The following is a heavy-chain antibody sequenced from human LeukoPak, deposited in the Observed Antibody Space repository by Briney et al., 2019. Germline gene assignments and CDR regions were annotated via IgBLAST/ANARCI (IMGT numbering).Heavy chain of an antibody. CDR2: MNPNSGNT. CDR1: RYTFTSYD. D-gene: IGHD2-2*03. Sequence: GASVNFSCNASRYTFTSYDIHWVRQATGQGLGWMGWMNPNSGNTGYAQKFQGRVTITRNTSISTAYMELSRLRSEDTAVYYCARVGIVVVPAAPGPFYYYYYMDVWGKGTTVTVSS. V-gene: IGHV1-8*03. CDR3: ARVGIVVVPAAPGPFYYYYYMDV. J-gene: IGHJ6*03.